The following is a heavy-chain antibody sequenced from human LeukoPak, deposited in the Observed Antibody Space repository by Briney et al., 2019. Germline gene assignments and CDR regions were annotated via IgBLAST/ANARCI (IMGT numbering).Heavy chain of an antibody. CDR1: GSTFSSYA. CDR2: IIPIFGTP. Sequence: SVKVSCKASGSTFSSYAINWVRQAPGQGLEWMGGIIPIFGTPNYAQKFQGRVTITTDESTNTAYMEMSSLRPEDTAVYYCARVLARSGEMSGSYYYYWGQGTLVTVSS. J-gene: IGHJ4*02. CDR3: ARVLARSGEMSGSYYYY. V-gene: IGHV1-69*05. D-gene: IGHD1-26*01.